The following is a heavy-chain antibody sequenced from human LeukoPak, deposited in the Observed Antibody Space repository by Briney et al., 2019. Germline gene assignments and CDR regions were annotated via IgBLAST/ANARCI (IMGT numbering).Heavy chain of an antibody. J-gene: IGHJ4*02. CDR3: ECRDSYRY. V-gene: IGHV3-30-3*01. Sequence: PGGSLRLSCAASGFTFSSYAMHGVRQAPGKGLEWVAVISYDGSNKYYADSVKGRFTISRDNSKNTLYLQMNSLRAEDTAVYYCECRDSYRYWGQGTLVTVSS. CDR1: GFTFSSYA. CDR2: ISYDGSNK. D-gene: IGHD2-2*01.